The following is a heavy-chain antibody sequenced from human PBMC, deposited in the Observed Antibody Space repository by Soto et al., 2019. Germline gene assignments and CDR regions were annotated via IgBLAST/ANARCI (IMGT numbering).Heavy chain of an antibody. CDR2: IYSSGST. CDR1: GGATSTYY. J-gene: IGHJ5*02. V-gene: IGHV4-4*07. CDR3: ARGQRFSDWFDP. Sequence: LSLTCTVSGGATSTYYWTWIRQPAGKGLEWIGRIYSSGSTKYNPSLQSRVTMSLDTSNNQFSLRLTSVTAADTAVYYCARGQRFSDWFDPWGQGTLVTVSS. D-gene: IGHD3-3*01.